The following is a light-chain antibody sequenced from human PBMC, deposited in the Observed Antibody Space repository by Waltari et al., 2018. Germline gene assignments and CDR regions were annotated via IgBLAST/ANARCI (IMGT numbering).Light chain of an antibody. J-gene: IGKJ4*01. CDR3: QQYDSSPLT. CDR2: CAS. V-gene: IGKV3-20*01. CDR1: QTVRTTY. Sequence: DIVLTQSPGTLSLSPGDRATLSCRASQTVRTTYLAWYQQKPGQAPTLLIYCASSRATGIPDRFSGSGSGTDFSLTISSLEPEDFAVYYCQQYDSSPLTFGGGTKVEIK.